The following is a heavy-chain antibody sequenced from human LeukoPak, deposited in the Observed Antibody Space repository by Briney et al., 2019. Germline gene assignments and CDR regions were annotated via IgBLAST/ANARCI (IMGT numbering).Heavy chain of an antibody. Sequence: GASVKVSCKASGYTFTGYYMHWVRQATGQGLEWMGWMNPNSGNTGYAQKFQGRVTMTRNTSISTAYMELSSLRSEDTAVYYCARLCLRYGSGSYYYWGQGTLVTVSS. CDR3: ARLCLRYGSGSYYY. J-gene: IGHJ4*02. D-gene: IGHD3-10*01. CDR2: MNPNSGNT. V-gene: IGHV1-8*02. CDR1: GYTFTGYY.